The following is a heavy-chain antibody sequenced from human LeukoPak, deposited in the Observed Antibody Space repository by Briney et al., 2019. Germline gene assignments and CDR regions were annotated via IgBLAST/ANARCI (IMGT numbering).Heavy chain of an antibody. V-gene: IGHV3-74*01. CDR1: GNYW. CDR3: VSFYETY. J-gene: IGHJ4*02. CDR2: INGDGSWT. D-gene: IGHD2-2*01. Sequence: GGSLRLSCAASGNYWMHWVRQAPGKGLVWVSHINGDGSWTTYADSMKGRFTISKDNAKNTVYLQMNNLRAEDTAVYYCVSFYETYWGRGTLVTVSS.